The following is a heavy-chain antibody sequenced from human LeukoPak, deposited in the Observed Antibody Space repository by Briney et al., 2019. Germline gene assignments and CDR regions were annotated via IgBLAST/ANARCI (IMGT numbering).Heavy chain of an antibody. CDR2: ISGSGGST. CDR3: AKDRVYYDSSGDAEYFDY. CDR1: GFTFSSYG. V-gene: IGHV3-23*01. D-gene: IGHD3-22*01. J-gene: IGHJ4*02. Sequence: GGSLRLSCAASGFTFSSYGMSWVRQAPGKGLEWVSAISGSGGSTYYADSVKGRFTISRDNSKNTLYLQMNSLRAEDTAVYYCAKDRVYYDSSGDAEYFDYWGQGTLVTVSS.